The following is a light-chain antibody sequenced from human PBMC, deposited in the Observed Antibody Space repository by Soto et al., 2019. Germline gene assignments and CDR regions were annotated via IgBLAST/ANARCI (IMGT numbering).Light chain of an antibody. CDR2: AAS. J-gene: IGKJ4*01. CDR3: QQTNCLPLT. CDR1: QGISSW. V-gene: IGKV1-12*01. Sequence: DIQMTQSPSSVSASVGDRVTITCRASQGISSWLAWYQQKPGKAPKLLIYAASSLQSGVPSRFSSSCARKDFPPTISSLSPDDSANYYRQQTNCLPLTFGGGTKVEIK.